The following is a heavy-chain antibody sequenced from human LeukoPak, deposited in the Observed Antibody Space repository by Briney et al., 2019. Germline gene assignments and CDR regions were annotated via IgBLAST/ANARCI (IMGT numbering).Heavy chain of an antibody. CDR3: ARTQNPSIYYYYYMDV. CDR2: HSSNGRST. CDR1: GFIYSGYA. V-gene: IGHV3-64*01. J-gene: IGHJ6*03. Sequence: GGSLSLFCAASGFIYSGYAMHWARQATGKGLEYVSEHSSNGRSTHYSSSVKGRFTISRDNSTNTLYLQMGSLRPEEMALYYCARTQNPSIYYYYYMDVWGKGTTVTVSS. D-gene: IGHD1-14*01.